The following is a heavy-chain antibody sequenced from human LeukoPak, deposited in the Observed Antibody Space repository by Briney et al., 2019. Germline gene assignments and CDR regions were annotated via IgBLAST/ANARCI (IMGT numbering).Heavy chain of an antibody. CDR3: ARDVATVRGVNAFDI. CDR1: GGSISSYY. Sequence: SETLSLTCTVSGGSISSYYWSWIRQPPGKGLEWIGYIYYSGSTNYNPSLKSRVTISVDTSKNQFSLKLSSVTAADTAVYYCARDVATVRGVNAFDIWGQGTMVTVSS. D-gene: IGHD3-10*01. V-gene: IGHV4-59*01. J-gene: IGHJ3*02. CDR2: IYYSGST.